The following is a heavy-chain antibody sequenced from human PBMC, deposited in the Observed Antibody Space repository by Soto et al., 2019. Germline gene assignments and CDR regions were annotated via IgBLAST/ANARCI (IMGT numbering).Heavy chain of an antibody. CDR3: ARWNEWAFDY. V-gene: IGHV1-18*01. D-gene: IGHD1-1*01. CDR1: GYTFTSYG. J-gene: IGHJ4*02. Sequence: GASVKVSCKASGYTFTSYGISWVRQAPGQGLEWMGWISAYNGNTFYAQNLQGRVTMSTDTSTTTAYMELRSLRSGDTAVYYCARWNEWAFDYWGLGTLVTVSS. CDR2: ISAYNGNT.